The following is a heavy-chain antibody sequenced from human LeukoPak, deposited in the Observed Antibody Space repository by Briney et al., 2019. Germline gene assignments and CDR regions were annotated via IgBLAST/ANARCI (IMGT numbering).Heavy chain of an antibody. D-gene: IGHD3-22*01. J-gene: IGHJ4*02. CDR1: GFTFSSYG. CDR2: ISSSSSYI. Sequence: NAGGSLRLSCAASGFTFSSYGMHWVRQAPGKGLEWVSSISSSSSYIYYADSVKGRFTISRDNAKNSLYLQMNSLRAEDTAVYYCASPRDSSGYSMGFDYWGQGTLVTVSS. CDR3: ASPRDSSGYSMGFDY. V-gene: IGHV3-21*04.